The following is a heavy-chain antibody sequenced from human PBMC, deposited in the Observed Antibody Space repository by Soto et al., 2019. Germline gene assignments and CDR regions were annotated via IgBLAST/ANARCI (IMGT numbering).Heavy chain of an antibody. Sequence: GGSLRLSCAASGFTFSSYWMTWVRQAPGKGLEWVANIKQDGSDKYYVDSVKGRFTISRDNAKNTLYLQMNSLRAEDTAVYYCAVAVAGPRGRTSESNHSCIQNLSHNNKLSSVTAADTAVYYCAKDSGYNYGYFRWFDPWGQGTLVTVSS. V-gene: IGHV3-7*02. CDR3: AVAVAGPRGRTSESNHSCIQNLSHNNKLSSVTAADTAVYYCAKDSGYNYGYFRWFDP. D-gene: IGHD6-19*01. CDR1: GFTFSSYW. J-gene: IGHJ5*02. CDR2: IKQDGSDK.